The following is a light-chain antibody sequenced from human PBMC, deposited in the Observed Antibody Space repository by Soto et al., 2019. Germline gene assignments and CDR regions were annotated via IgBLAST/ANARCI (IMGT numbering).Light chain of an antibody. CDR2: DAS. Sequence: EIVLTQSPATLSLSPGERATLSCRASQGISSYLAWYQQRPGQAPRLLIYDASDRATGIPGRFSGSGSGTDFTLTISSLEPEDFAVCYCQQRLHWPHTFGQGTKLEIK. CDR1: QGISSY. J-gene: IGKJ2*01. CDR3: QQRLHWPHT. V-gene: IGKV3-11*01.